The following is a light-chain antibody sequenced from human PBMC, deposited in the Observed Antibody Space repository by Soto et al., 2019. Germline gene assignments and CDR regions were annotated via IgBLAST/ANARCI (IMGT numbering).Light chain of an antibody. V-gene: IGLV4-69*01. Sequence: QLVLTQSPSASASLGASVKLTCTLSSGHSSYAIAWHQQQPEKGPRYLMKLNSDGSHYKGDGIPDRFSGSSSGAERYLTISSLQSEDEADYYCQTWGTGIQVFGGGTKRTVL. J-gene: IGLJ2*01. CDR1: SGHSSYA. CDR3: QTWGTGIQV. CDR2: LNSDGSH.